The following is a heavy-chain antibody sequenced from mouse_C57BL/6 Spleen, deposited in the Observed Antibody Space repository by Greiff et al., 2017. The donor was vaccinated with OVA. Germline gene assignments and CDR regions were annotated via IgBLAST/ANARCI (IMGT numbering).Heavy chain of an antibody. CDR3: AGNYYGSSLDY. D-gene: IGHD1-1*01. CDR2: IDPNSGGT. Sequence: QVQLQQPGAELVKPGASVKLSCKTSGYTFTSYWMHWVKQRPGRGLEWIGRIDPNSGGTRYNEKFKSKATLTADTSSSTAYMQLSSLTYEDSAVVYWAGNYYGSSLDYWGQGTTLTVSS. V-gene: IGHV1-72*04. J-gene: IGHJ2*01. CDR1: GYTFTSYW.